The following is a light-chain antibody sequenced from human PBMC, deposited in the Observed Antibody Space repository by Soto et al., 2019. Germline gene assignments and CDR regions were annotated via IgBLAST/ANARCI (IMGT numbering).Light chain of an antibody. CDR1: QSLVYSDGNTY. J-gene: IGKJ2*01. CDR3: MQGTHWPST. CDR2: KVS. V-gene: IGKV2-30*01. Sequence: DVMLTQSPLSLPVTLGQPASISCRSSQSLVYSDGNTYLNWFQQRPGQSPRRLIYKVSNRDSGVPDRFSGSEPVTYFTLRISRVEAEDVAVYYCMQGTHWPSTFGQGTKLEIK.